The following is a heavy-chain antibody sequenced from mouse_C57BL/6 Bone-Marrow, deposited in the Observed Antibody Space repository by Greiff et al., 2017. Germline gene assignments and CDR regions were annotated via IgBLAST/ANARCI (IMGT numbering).Heavy chain of an antibody. J-gene: IGHJ2*01. CDR2: ISSGGSYT. CDR3: ARRGY. CDR1: GFTFSSYG. Sequence: DVKLVESGGDLVKPGGSLKLSCAASGFTFSSYGMSWVRQTPDKRLEWVATISSGGSYTYYPDSVQGRFTISRDNAKNTLYLQMSSLKSEDTAMYYCARRGYWGQGTTLTVSS. V-gene: IGHV5-6*02.